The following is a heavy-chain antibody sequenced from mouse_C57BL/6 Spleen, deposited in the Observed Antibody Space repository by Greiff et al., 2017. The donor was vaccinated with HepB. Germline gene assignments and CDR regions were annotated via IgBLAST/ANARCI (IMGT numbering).Heavy chain of an antibody. D-gene: IGHD4-1*02. CDR2: IYPGDGDT. V-gene: IGHV1-82*01. CDR3: AINWDEGYFDY. J-gene: IGHJ2*01. CDR1: GYAFSSSW. Sequence: VKLMESGPELVKPGASVKISCKASGYAFSSSWMNWVKQRPGKGLEWIGRIYPGDGDTNYNGKFKGKATLTADKSSSTAYMQLSSLTSEDSAVYFCAINWDEGYFDYWGQGTTLTVSS.